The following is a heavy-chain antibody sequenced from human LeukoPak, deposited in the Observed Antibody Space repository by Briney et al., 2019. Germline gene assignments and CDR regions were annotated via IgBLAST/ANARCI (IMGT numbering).Heavy chain of an antibody. CDR3: AKGSSGSYWVFDY. CDR2: ISGSGGST. J-gene: IGHJ4*02. D-gene: IGHD1-26*01. CDR1: GFTFSSHA. Sequence: GGSLRLSCAASGFTFSSHAMSWVRQAPGKGLEWVSTISGSGGSTHYADSVKGRFTIYRDNSKNTLYLQMNSLRAEDTAVYYCAKGSSGSYWVFDYWGQGTLVTVSS. V-gene: IGHV3-23*01.